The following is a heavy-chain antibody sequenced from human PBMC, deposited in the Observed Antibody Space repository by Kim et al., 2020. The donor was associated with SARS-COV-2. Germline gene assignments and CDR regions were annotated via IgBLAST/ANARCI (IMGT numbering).Heavy chain of an antibody. J-gene: IGHJ6*02. D-gene: IGHD6-19*01. Sequence: AASVKGRCTISRDNSKNSLYLRMNSLRTEDTGFYYCANSVAGDYYYYGMDVWGQGTTVTVSS. CDR3: ANSVAGDYYYYGMDV. V-gene: IGHV3-43*01.